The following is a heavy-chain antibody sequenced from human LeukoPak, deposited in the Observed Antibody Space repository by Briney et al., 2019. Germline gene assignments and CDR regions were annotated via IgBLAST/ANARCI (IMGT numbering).Heavy chain of an antibody. CDR1: GFTFSSYS. Sequence: GALTLSCAASGFTFSSYSMNWVRQAPGKGLEWVSSISSSSSYIYYADSVKGRFTISRDNAKNSLYLQMNSLRAEDTAVYYCARGLIAAAGPSPGNWGQGTLVTVSS. CDR3: ARGLIAAAGPSPGN. CDR2: ISSSSSYI. J-gene: IGHJ4*02. V-gene: IGHV3-21*01. D-gene: IGHD6-13*01.